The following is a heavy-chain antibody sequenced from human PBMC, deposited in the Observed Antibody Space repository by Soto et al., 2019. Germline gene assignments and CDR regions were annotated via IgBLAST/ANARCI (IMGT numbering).Heavy chain of an antibody. Sequence: GGSLRLSCAATGFTFSDYYMSWIRQAPGKGLEWVSYISSSGSTIYYADSVKGRFTISRDNAKNSLYLQMNSLRAEDTAVYYCARILLATVTFDYWGQGTLVTVSS. CDR3: ARILLATVTFDY. D-gene: IGHD4-17*01. J-gene: IGHJ4*02. V-gene: IGHV3-11*01. CDR2: ISSSGSTI. CDR1: GFTFSDYY.